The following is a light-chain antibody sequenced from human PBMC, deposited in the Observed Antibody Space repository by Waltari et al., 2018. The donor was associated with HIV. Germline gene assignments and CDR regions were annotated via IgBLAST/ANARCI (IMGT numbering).Light chain of an antibody. CDR3: ASWDDKLSHWV. J-gene: IGLJ3*02. V-gene: IGLV1-47*01. CDR2: RND. CDR1: NSNIGNTF. Sequence: QSVLTQPPSASRSPGQRVLMSCSGTNSNIGNTFVSLFQQVPGGAPKLVIYRNDQRPSGVPDRFSAAKSGSSASLAITGLQSDDEASYYCASWDDKLSHWVFGGGTKLTV.